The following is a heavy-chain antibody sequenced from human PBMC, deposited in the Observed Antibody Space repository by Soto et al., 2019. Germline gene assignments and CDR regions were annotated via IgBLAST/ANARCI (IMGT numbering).Heavy chain of an antibody. CDR2: ISNSGST. V-gene: IGHV4-39*01. CDR1: GVSITSSPYY. CDR3: ARLRSRCVAS. D-gene: IGHD2-2*01. J-gene: IGHJ4*02. Sequence: SETLSLTCSVSGVSITSSPYYWGWIRQPPGKGLEWIAAISNSGSTYYSPSLKNRVTISADTSKNQFSMRLTSVTAADTAVYFCARLRSRCVASWGQGTLVTVSS.